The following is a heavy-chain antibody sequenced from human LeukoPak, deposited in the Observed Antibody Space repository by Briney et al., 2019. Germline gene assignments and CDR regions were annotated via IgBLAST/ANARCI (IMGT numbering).Heavy chain of an antibody. D-gene: IGHD6-13*01. CDR1: GFTFSNAW. CDR2: ISSSSSYT. Sequence: PGGSLRLSCAASGFTFSNAWMSWIRQAPGKGLEWVSYISSSSSYTNYADSVKGRFTISRDNAKNSLYLQMNSLRAEDTAVYYCARRIAAAGTDYWGQGTLVTVSS. V-gene: IGHV3-11*06. J-gene: IGHJ4*02. CDR3: ARRIAAAGTDY.